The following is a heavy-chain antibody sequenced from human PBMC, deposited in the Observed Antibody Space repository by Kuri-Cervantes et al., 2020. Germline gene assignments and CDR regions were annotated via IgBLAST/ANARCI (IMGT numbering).Heavy chain of an antibody. V-gene: IGHV3-30*03. J-gene: IGHJ4*02. D-gene: IGHD3-10*01. Sequence: GGSLRLSCAASGFTFSSYGMHWVRQAPGKGLEWVAVISYDGSNKYYADSVKGRFTISRDNSKNTLYLQMNSLRAEDTAAYYCARDLYGSGTETHWGQGTLVTVSS. CDR1: GFTFSSYG. CDR3: ARDLYGSGTETH. CDR2: ISYDGSNK.